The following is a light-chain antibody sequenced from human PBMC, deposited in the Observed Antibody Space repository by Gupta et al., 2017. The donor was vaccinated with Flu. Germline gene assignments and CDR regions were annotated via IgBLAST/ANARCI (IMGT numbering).Light chain of an antibody. CDR3: QSYDSGDRVV. CDR2: QDN. CDR1: SGSIGSNY. V-gene: IGLV6-57*03. Sequence: NFILTQPHSVSGSPGKTVTISCTRSSGSIGSNYVQWYQRRLGSDPTTLIYQDNLRPPGGPDRFSGSLDFSSNSASLTISGLRTEDEADYYCQSYDSGDRVVFGGGTKLTVL. J-gene: IGLJ2*01.